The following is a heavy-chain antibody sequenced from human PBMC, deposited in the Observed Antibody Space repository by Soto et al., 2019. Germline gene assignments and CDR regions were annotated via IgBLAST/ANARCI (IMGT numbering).Heavy chain of an antibody. CDR3: ARASASSMLRGVIIN. J-gene: IGHJ4*02. Sequence: SETLSLTCAVSGGSISSDNWWSWVRRPPGKGLEWIGEMYHSGNTNYNPSLKSRVTISVDKSKNQFSMKMTSVTAADTALYYCARASASSMLRGVIINWGQGTQVTVSS. CDR2: MYHSGNT. CDR1: GGSISSDNW. D-gene: IGHD3-10*01. V-gene: IGHV4-4*02.